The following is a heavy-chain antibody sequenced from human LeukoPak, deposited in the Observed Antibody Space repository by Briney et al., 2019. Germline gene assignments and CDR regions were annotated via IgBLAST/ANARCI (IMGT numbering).Heavy chain of an antibody. CDR1: GGTFSSYA. V-gene: IGHV1-69*05. Sequence: SVKVSCKASGGTFSSYAISWVRQAPGQGLEWMGRIIPIFGTANYAQKFQGRVTMTRDTSTSTVYMELSSLRSEDTAVYYCARERFGLDPWGQGTLVTVSS. CDR2: IIPIFGTA. J-gene: IGHJ5*02. D-gene: IGHD3-10*01. CDR3: ARERFGLDP.